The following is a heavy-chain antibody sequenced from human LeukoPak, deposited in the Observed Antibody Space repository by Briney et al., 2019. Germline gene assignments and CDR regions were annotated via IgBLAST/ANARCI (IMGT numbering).Heavy chain of an antibody. D-gene: IGHD5-18*01. Sequence: GGSLRLSCAASGFTFSSYSMNWVRQAPGKGLEWVSYISSISSTKYYADSVKGRFTISRDNAKNSLYLQMNSLRAEDTAVYYCARDSSSTQQLWFVYWGQGTLVTVSS. V-gene: IGHV3-48*01. J-gene: IGHJ4*02. CDR3: ARDSSSTQQLWFVY. CDR1: GFTFSSYS. CDR2: ISSISSTK.